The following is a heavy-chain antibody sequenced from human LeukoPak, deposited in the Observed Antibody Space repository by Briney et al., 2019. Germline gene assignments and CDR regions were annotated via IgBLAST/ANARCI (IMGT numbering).Heavy chain of an antibody. J-gene: IGHJ4*02. CDR1: GYTFTNYG. V-gene: IGHV1-18*01. D-gene: IGHD4-17*01. CDR3: ARGDGDYVLDY. Sequence: ASVKVSCKASGYTFTNYGISWVRQAPGQGLEWMGWISAYNGNTHYAQKFQGRVTMTRDTSISTAYMELSRLRSDDTAVYYCARGDGDYVLDYWGQGTLVTVSS. CDR2: ISAYNGNT.